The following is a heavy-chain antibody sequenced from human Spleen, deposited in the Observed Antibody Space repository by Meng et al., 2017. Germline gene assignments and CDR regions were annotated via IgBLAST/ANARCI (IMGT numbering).Heavy chain of an antibody. V-gene: IGHV3-74*01. D-gene: IGHD6-19*01. CDR3: AKEWSYSSGNRPLISEFDY. J-gene: IGHJ4*02. CDR2: ISHDGSIT. CDR1: GFTFSDYW. Sequence: GESLKISCAASGFTFSDYWMLWVRQAPGKGLVWVSRISHDGSITGHADSVKGRFPISRDNAQNMVYLQMDSLRAEDTAVYYCAKEWSYSSGNRPLISEFDYWGQGTLVTVSS.